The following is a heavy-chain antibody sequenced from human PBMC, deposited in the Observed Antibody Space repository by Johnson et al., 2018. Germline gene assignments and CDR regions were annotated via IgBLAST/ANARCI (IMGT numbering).Heavy chain of an antibody. J-gene: IGHJ6*02. V-gene: IGHV3-30*18. Sequence: VQLVESGGGVVQPGRCLRLSCAASGFTFSSYGMHWVRQAPGKGLEWVAVISYDGSNKYYADSVKGRFTISRDNSKNTLYLQMNSLRPDDTAVYYCAKDRRSTVTTVYYDGRDVWGQGTTVTVSS. CDR2: ISYDGSNK. CDR1: GFTFSSYG. D-gene: IGHD4-17*01. CDR3: AKDRRSTVTTVYYDGRDV.